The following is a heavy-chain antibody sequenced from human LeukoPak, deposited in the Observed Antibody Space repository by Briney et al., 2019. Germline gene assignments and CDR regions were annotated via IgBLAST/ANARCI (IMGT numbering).Heavy chain of an antibody. CDR3: ARDAVDTANAV. CDR1: GFTFTTYW. CDR2: INSDGSIT. J-gene: IGHJ6*02. D-gene: IGHD5-18*01. Sequence: GGSLRLFCAASGFTFTTYWMHWVRQAPGKGLVWVSHINSDGSITSYADSVKGRFTLSRDNAKNTLYLQMNSLRAEDTAVYYCARDAVDTANAVWGQGTTVTVS. V-gene: IGHV3-74*01.